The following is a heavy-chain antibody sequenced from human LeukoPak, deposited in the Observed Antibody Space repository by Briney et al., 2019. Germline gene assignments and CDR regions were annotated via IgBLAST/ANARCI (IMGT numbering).Heavy chain of an antibody. Sequence: ASVKVSCKASGYTFTSYDINWVRQATGQGLEWMGWMNPNSGNTGYAQKFQGRVTMTRNTSISTAYMELSSLRSEDTAVYYCARVNYYDSSGYYIGTLNFDYWGQGTLVTVSS. CDR2: MNPNSGNT. D-gene: IGHD3-22*01. J-gene: IGHJ4*02. CDR3: ARVNYYDSSGYYIGTLNFDY. V-gene: IGHV1-8*01. CDR1: GYTFTSYD.